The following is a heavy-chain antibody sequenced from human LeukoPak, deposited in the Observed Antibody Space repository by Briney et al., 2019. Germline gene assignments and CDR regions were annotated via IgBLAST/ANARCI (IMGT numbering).Heavy chain of an antibody. CDR1: GGSISSYY. V-gene: IGHV4-59*01. CDR2: IYYSGST. J-gene: IGHJ5*02. D-gene: IGHD3-3*01. Sequence: SETLSLTCTVSGGSISSYYWSWIRQPPGKGLEWIGYIYYSGSTNYNPSLKSRVTISVDTSKNQFSLKLSSVTAADTAVYYCARVGSYYDFWSGYYLALSWFDPWGQGTLVTVSS. CDR3: ARVGSYYDFWSGYYLALSWFDP.